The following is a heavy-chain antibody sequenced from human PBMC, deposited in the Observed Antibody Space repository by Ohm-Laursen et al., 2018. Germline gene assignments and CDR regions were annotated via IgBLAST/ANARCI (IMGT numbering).Heavy chain of an antibody. J-gene: IGHJ4*02. CDR1: GGTLSSYA. CDR2: IIPIFGTA. V-gene: IGHV1-69*05. CDR3: ARVGITGTTGTPH. D-gene: IGHD1-7*01. Sequence: SVKVSCKASGGTLSSYAISWVRQVPGQGLEWMGGIIPIFGTANYAQKLQGRVTMTTDTSTSTAYMELRSLRSDDTAVYYCARVGITGTTGTPHWGQGTLVTVSS.